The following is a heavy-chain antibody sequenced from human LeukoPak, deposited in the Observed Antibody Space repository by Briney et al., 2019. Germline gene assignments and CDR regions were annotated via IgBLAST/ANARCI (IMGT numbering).Heavy chain of an antibody. V-gene: IGHV5-51*01. D-gene: IGHD3-22*01. Sequence: GESLKISCKRSGYSFTDYWIGWVRQMPGKGLEWMGIIYPGDSDTRYTPSLQGQVTISADKSISTAYLQWSSLKASDTAMYYCAMRDSSGYSFDYWGQGTLVTVSS. CDR3: AMRDSSGYSFDY. J-gene: IGHJ4*02. CDR2: IYPGDSDT. CDR1: GYSFTDYW.